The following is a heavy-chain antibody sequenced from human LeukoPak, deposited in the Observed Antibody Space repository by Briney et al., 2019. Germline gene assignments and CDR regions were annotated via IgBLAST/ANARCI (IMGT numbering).Heavy chain of an antibody. CDR2: IYSGGST. D-gene: IGHD5-12*01. V-gene: IGHV3-66*01. Sequence: GGSLRLSCAASGFTVSSNYMSWVRQAPGKGLEWVSVIYSGGSTYYADSVKGRFTISRDNSKNTLYLQMNSLRAEDTAVYYCARDLGGYGGYGTCDYWGQGTLVTVSS. J-gene: IGHJ4*02. CDR3: ARDLGGYGGYGTCDY. CDR1: GFTVSSNY.